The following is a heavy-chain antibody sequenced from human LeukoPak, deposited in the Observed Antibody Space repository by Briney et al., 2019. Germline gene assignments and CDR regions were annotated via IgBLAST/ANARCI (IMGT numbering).Heavy chain of an antibody. V-gene: IGHV1-69*13. CDR1: GGTFNRYA. Sequence: GASVKVSCKASGGTFNRYAISWVRQAPGQGLEWRGGIIPIFCTANYAQNLQGRVTIPADESQRTAYMELSSLRSEDTAVYYCAREGRWYYYDSSGSFDLWGRGTLVTVSS. J-gene: IGHJ2*01. CDR2: IIPIFCTA. D-gene: IGHD3-22*01. CDR3: AREGRWYYYDSSGSFDL.